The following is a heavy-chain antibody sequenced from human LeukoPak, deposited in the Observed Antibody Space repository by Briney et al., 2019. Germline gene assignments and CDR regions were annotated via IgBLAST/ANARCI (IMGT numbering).Heavy chain of an antibody. Sequence: SQTLSLTCTVSGGSISSGDYYWSWIRQPPGKGLEWIGYIYYSGSTYYNPSLKSRVTISVDTSKNQFSLKLSSVTAADTAVYYCASWPPFTWIGIDYWGQGTLVTVSP. V-gene: IGHV4-30-4*01. D-gene: IGHD5-12*01. CDR2: IYYSGST. CDR3: ASWPPFTWIGIDY. J-gene: IGHJ4*02. CDR1: GGSISSGDYY.